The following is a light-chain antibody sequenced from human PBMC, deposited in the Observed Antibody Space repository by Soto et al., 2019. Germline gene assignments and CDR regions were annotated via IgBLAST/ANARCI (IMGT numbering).Light chain of an antibody. CDR3: QQYHDWPPLT. Sequence: EIVMTQSPATLSVSPGKRATLSCRASQSVGSTLAWYQQKPGQAPRLLIYGASTRATGVPARFSGSGSGTEFTLTISRLQAEDLAVYYCQQYHDWPPLTFGGGTKVEIK. CDR1: QSVGST. J-gene: IGKJ4*01. V-gene: IGKV3-15*01. CDR2: GAS.